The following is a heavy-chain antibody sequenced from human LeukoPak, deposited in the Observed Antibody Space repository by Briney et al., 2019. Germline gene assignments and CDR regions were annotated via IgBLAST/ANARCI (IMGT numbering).Heavy chain of an antibody. CDR2: ISSDGGST. CDR3: ARAEFRAFDI. Sequence: GRSLTRSCAASGLTFSSYCMHWVRQAPGKGREYVSAISSDGGSTYYANSVKGTLTNSRDNSKNTLYLQMGSLRADDMALYYCARAEFRAFDIWGQGTMVTVSS. D-gene: IGHD3-10*01. V-gene: IGHV3-64*01. CDR1: GLTFSSYC. J-gene: IGHJ3*02.